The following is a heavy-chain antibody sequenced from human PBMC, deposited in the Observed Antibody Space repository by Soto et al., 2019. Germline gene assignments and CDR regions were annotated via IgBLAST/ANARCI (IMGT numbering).Heavy chain of an antibody. CDR1: GFTFRDNW. D-gene: IGHD3-10*01. Sequence: VQLVESGGGLVQPGGSLRLSCAASGFTFRDNWMSWVRHVPGKGLECVANIKTDGSEKYYVDPVKGRFTISRDNAKNSLYLQMNSLRAEDMAVYYCATSMGRGGNDYWGQGTLVTVSS. CDR2: IKTDGSEK. J-gene: IGHJ4*02. CDR3: ATSMGRGGNDY. V-gene: IGHV3-7*05.